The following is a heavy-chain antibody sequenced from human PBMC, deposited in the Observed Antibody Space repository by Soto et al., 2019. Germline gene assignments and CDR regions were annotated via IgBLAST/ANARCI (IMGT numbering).Heavy chain of an antibody. V-gene: IGHV2-5*02. J-gene: IGHJ5*02. D-gene: IGHD3-10*01. Sequence: QITLKESGPTLVTPTQTLTLTCTFSGFSLSTSGVSVGWIRQPPGKALEWLALIYWDDDKRYRPSLKSRLTINQDSAKNQVILTMTNMDPMYPATYYCAHSRGDDNWFGPCGQGALVTFSS. CDR2: IYWDDDK. CDR3: AHSRGDDNWFGP. CDR1: GFSLSTSGVS.